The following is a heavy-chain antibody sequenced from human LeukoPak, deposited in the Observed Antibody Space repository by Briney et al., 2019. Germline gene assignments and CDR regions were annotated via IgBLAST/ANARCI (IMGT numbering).Heavy chain of an antibody. V-gene: IGHV3-30*02. J-gene: IGHJ5*02. CDR3: ARGRFWLDP. Sequence: GGSLRLSCAPSGFTFSTYGMHWVRQAPGKVLEWVTFIRYDGSNEYYADSVKGRFTISRDNSKNTLYLQMNSLRAEDTAVYYCARGRFWLDPWGQGTLVTVSS. D-gene: IGHD3-3*01. CDR2: IRYDGSNE. CDR1: GFTFSTYG.